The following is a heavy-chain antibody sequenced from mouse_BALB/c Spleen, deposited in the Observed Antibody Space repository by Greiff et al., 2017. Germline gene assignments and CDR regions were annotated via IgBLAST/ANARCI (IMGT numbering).Heavy chain of an antibody. CDR3: TRRDRSFDY. Sequence: EVQGVESGGGLVQPGGSMKLSCVASGFTFSNYWMNWVRQSPEKGLEWVAEIRLKSNNYATHYAESVKGRFTISRDDSKSSVYLQMNNLRAEDTGIYYCTRRDRSFDYWGQGTTLTVSS. J-gene: IGHJ2*01. CDR1: GFTFSNYW. CDR2: IRLKSNNYAT. V-gene: IGHV6-6*02. D-gene: IGHD2-14*01.